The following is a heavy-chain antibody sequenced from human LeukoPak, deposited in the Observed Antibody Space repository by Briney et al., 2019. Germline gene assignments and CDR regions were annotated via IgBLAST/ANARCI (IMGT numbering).Heavy chain of an antibody. V-gene: IGHV1-18*01. CDR1: GYTFTNYS. J-gene: IGHJ3*02. CDR2: ISAYNGNT. D-gene: IGHD2-15*01. Sequence: ASVKVSCKASGYTFTNYSVSWVRQAPGQGLEWMGWISAYNGNTNYAQKLQGRVTMTTDTSTSTAYMELRSLRSDDTAVYYCARDFVGVWSGGSCYLDAFDIWPQGTMVTVSS. CDR3: ARDFVGVWSGGSCYLDAFDI.